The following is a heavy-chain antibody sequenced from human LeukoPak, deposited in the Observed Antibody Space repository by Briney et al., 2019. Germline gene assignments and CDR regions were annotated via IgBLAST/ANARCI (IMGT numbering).Heavy chain of an antibody. Sequence: KASETLSLTCTVSGGSISSSSYYWGWIRQPPGKGLEWIGSIYYSGSTYYNPSLKSRVTISVDTSKNQFSLKLSSVTAADTAVYYCARSYYDFWSGSRPYYFDYWGQGTLVTVSS. CDR1: GGSISSSSYY. CDR2: IYYSGST. CDR3: ARSYYDFWSGSRPYYFDY. V-gene: IGHV4-39*07. D-gene: IGHD3-3*01. J-gene: IGHJ4*02.